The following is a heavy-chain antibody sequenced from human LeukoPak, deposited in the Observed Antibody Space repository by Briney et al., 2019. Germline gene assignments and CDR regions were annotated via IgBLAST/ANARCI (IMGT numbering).Heavy chain of an antibody. CDR2: ISAYNGNT. CDR1: GYTFTSYY. J-gene: IGHJ4*02. Sequence: ASVKVSCKASGYTFTSYYMHWVRQAPGQGLEWMGWISAYNGNTNYAQKLQGRVTMTTDTSTSTAYMELRSLRSDDTAVYYCARDEWQWLVLDYWGQGTLVAVSS. V-gene: IGHV1-18*04. D-gene: IGHD6-19*01. CDR3: ARDEWQWLVLDY.